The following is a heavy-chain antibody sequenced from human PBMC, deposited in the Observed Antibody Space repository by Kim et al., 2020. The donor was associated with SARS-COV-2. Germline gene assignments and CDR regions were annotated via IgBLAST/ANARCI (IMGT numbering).Heavy chain of an antibody. CDR2: T. V-gene: IGHV1-18*01. D-gene: IGHD2-21*01. J-gene: IGHJ4*02. Sequence: TNYGQKLQGRVTMTTDTSTSTAYMELRSLSSGDTAVYYCARTVIRAGWDYWGQGTLVTVSS. CDR3: ARTVIRAGWDY.